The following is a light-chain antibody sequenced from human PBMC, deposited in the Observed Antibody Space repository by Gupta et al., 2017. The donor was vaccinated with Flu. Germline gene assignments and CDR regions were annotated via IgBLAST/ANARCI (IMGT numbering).Light chain of an antibody. Sequence: DIQMTQSPSSLSASVGDRVTTTCRASQSISSYLNWYQQKPGKAPKLLIYAASSLQSGVPSRFSGSGSGTDFTLTISSLQPEDFAPYYCQQSYSTPQSTFGQGTKLEIK. CDR2: AAS. J-gene: IGKJ2*01. CDR3: QQSYSTPQST. CDR1: QSISSY. V-gene: IGKV1-39*01.